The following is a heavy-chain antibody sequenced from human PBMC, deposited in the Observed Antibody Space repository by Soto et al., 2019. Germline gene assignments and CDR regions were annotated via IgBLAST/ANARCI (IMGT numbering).Heavy chain of an antibody. CDR3: ARGRLGGAAN. CDR2: IDHRGGT. CDR1: GGSFSGYY. J-gene: IGHJ4*02. D-gene: IGHD3-16*01. V-gene: IGHV4-34*01. Sequence: QVQLQQWGAGLSKPSETLSLTCAVYGGSFSGYYWSWIRQPPGKGLEWIGEIDHRGGTNYNPSLMSRVTISVDTSKSQFTLTLTSVTAAAAAVYSCARGRLGGAANWGQGTLVTVSS.